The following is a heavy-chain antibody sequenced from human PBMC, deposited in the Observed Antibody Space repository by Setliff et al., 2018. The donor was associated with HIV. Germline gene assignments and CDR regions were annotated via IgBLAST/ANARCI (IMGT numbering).Heavy chain of an antibody. J-gene: IGHJ4*02. CDR2: SIPIYGTP. CDR1: GGSFTSFA. Sequence: ASVKVSCKASGGSFTSFAISWVRQAPGQGLEWMGGSIPIYGTPNYAQKFQGRITISTDASTSTAYMELNSLRSEDTAVYYCARNDASGSFYRLDYWGQGTLVTVSS. CDR3: ARNDASGSFYRLDY. D-gene: IGHD3-10*01. V-gene: IGHV1-69*05.